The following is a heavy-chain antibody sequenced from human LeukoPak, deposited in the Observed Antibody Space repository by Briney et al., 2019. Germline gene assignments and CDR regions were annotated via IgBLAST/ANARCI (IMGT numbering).Heavy chain of an antibody. V-gene: IGHV4-39*07. CDR3: ARGIEMANFDY. Sequence: SETLSLTCTVSGGSISSSSYYWGWLRQPPGKGLEWIGSIYYSGSTYYNPSLKSRVTISVDTSKNQFSPKLSSVTAADTAVYYCARGIEMANFDYWGQGTLVTVSS. D-gene: IGHD5-24*01. CDR1: GGSISSSSYY. CDR2: IYYSGST. J-gene: IGHJ4*02.